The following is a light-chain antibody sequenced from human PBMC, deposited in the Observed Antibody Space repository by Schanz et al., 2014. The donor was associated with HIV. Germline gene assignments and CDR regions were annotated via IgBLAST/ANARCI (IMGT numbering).Light chain of an antibody. CDR1: QSIDRY. Sequence: DIQMTQSPSSLSASVGDRVTITCRASQSIDRYLNWYQQKPGKAPKLLIYGSSNLQSGVPSRFSGSASGTDFTLTINNLQPEDFATYYCQQADSFPITFGQGTRLEIK. CDR2: GSS. J-gene: IGKJ5*01. V-gene: IGKV1-39*01. CDR3: QQADSFPIT.